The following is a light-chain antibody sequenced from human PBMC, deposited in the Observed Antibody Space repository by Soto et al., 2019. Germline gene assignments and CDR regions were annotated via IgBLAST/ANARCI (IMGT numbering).Light chain of an antibody. J-gene: IGKJ1*01. V-gene: IGKV3-20*01. CDR2: GAS. Sequence: EIVLTQSPGSLSLSPGERATLSCRASQSVDSTFFAWYQLKTGQAPRLLIYGASKRATGIPDRFSGSGSGTDFTLTISRLEPEDFAVYYCQQYVSSVTFGQGTKVEIK. CDR3: QQYVSSVT. CDR1: QSVDSTF.